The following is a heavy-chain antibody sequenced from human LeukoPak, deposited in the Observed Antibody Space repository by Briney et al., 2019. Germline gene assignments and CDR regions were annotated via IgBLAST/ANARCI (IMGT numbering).Heavy chain of an antibody. CDR2: IHPGDSDT. CDR3: ARTYYYGSGSTPYYFDY. CDR1: GYSFTSYW. J-gene: IGHJ4*02. V-gene: IGHV5-51*01. D-gene: IGHD3-10*01. Sequence: GESLKISCKGSGYSFTSYWIGWVRQMPGKGLEWMGIIHPGDSDTRYSPSFQGQVTISADKSISTAYLQWSSLKASDTAMYYCARTYYYGSGSTPYYFDYWGQGTLVTVSS.